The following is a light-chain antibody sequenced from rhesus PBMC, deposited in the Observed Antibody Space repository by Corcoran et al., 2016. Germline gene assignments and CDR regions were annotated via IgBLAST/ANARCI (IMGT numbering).Light chain of an antibody. J-gene: IGKJ4*01. V-gene: IGKV1-32*01. CDR2: FAN. Sequence: DIQMTQSPSSLSASVGDRVSITCRASQGNRSYLNWYQQKPGKAPKLLIYFANRLESGVPSRFSGSGSSTDFPLTIISLHPEDFAAYYFLQYISFPLTFGGGTKV. CDR3: LQYISFPLT. CDR1: QGNRSY.